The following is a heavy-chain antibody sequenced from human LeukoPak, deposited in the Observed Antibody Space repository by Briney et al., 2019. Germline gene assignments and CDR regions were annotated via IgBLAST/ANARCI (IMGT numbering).Heavy chain of an antibody. CDR2: ISSSSSYI. V-gene: IGHV3-21*01. CDR3: ARASHYYDSSGYQGGYYFDY. D-gene: IGHD3-22*01. Sequence: GGSLRLSCAASGFTFGSYSMNWVRQAPGKGLEWVSSISSSSSYIYYADSVKGRFTISRDNAKNSLYLQMNSLRAEDTAVYYCARASHYYDSSGYQGGYYFDYWGQGTLVTVSS. J-gene: IGHJ4*02. CDR1: GFTFGSYS.